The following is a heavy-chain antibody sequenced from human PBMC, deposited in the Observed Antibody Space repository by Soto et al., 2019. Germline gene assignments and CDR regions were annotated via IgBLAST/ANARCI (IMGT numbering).Heavy chain of an antibody. CDR2: ISGSGGST. Sequence: EVQLLESGGGLVQPGGSLRLSCAASGFTFTTYAMNWVRQAPGKGLEWVSAISGSGGSTYYADSVKGRFTISRDNSKNTLYLQMNSLRAEDTAVYYCAKEALGGGTSDYWGQGTLVTVSS. D-gene: IGHD1-1*01. V-gene: IGHV3-23*01. J-gene: IGHJ4*02. CDR3: AKEALGGGTSDY. CDR1: GFTFTTYA.